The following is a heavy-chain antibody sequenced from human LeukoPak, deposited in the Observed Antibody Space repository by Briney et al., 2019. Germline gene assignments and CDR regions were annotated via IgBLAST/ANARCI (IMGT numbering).Heavy chain of an antibody. CDR3: ARVRGHIFGLDS. CDR2: IYTTGAP. J-gene: IGHJ5*02. D-gene: IGHD5-18*01. CDR1: GGSMSTYY. Sequence: SETLSLTCTVSGGSMSTYYSRWIRQSAGQGLEWIGHIYTTGAPHYNPSLKSRVTMSVDTSRNQFSLKLDSMTAADTAVYYCARVRGHIFGLDSWGQGTLVTVSS. V-gene: IGHV4-4*07.